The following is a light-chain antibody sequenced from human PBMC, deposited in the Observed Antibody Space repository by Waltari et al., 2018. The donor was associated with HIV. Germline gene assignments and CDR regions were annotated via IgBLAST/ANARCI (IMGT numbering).Light chain of an antibody. CDR3: MQGANWPWT. Sequence: DVVMTQSPLSLPVTLGQPASISCWSSQSLVYSDGNTYLNWIQIRPAQSPRRLISKVSNRDSRVTDRFSGSESGTDFTLKISRVEAKDVGVYYCMQGANWPWTFGQATKVEIK. CDR1: QSLVYSDGNTY. CDR2: KVS. V-gene: IGKV2-30*01. J-gene: IGKJ1*01.